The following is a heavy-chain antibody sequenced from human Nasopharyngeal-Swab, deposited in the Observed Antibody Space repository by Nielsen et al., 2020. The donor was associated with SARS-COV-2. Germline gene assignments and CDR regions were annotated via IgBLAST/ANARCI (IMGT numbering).Heavy chain of an antibody. J-gene: IGHJ4*02. Sequence: ASVKVSCKASGYTFTGYYMHWVRQAPGQGLEWMGRINPNSGGTNYAQKFQGRVTMTRDTSISTAYMELSRLRSDDTAVYYCVRDPSGYDSDYWGQGTLVTVSS. D-gene: IGHD5-12*01. CDR2: INPNSGGT. CDR1: GYTFTGYY. CDR3: VRDPSGYDSDY. V-gene: IGHV1-2*06.